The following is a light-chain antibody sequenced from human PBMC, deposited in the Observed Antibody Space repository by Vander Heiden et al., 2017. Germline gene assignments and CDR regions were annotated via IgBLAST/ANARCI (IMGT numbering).Light chain of an antibody. CDR1: IPHIGGGYD. V-gene: IGLV1-40*01. CDR3: QSYDSSLSGSV. CDR2: GNS. J-gene: IGLJ3*02. Sequence: QSVLTHTPSVSGAPGQRVPLSRPGSIPHIGGGYDVLWYQQLPGTAPKLLIYGNSNRPSGVPDRFSGSKSGTSASLAITGLQAEDEADYYCQSYDSSLSGSVFGGGTKLTVL.